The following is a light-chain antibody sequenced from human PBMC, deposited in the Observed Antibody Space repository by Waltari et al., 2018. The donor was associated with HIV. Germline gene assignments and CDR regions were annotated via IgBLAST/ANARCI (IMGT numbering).Light chain of an antibody. CDR2: GVS. J-gene: IGKJ2*01. CDR1: QRVSSSY. Sequence: EIVLTQSRGTLSLSPGERATLSCRASQRVSSSYLAWYQQKPGQAPRLFIYGVSSRATGVPDRFSGSGSGTDFTLTISRLEPEDFAVYYCQQYGSSPYTFGQGTKLEIK. V-gene: IGKV3-20*01. CDR3: QQYGSSPYT.